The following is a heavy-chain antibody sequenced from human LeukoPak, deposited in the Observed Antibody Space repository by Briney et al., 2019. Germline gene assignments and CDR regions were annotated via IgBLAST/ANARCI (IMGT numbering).Heavy chain of an antibody. D-gene: IGHD5-12*01. Sequence: ASVKVSRKASGYTFTSYAMHWVRQAPGQRLEWMGWINAGNGNTKYSQKFQGRVTITRDTSASTACMELSSLRSEDTAVYYCARADIVATICFDYWGQGTLVTVSS. CDR1: GYTFTSYA. V-gene: IGHV1-3*01. J-gene: IGHJ4*02. CDR2: INAGNGNT. CDR3: ARADIVATICFDY.